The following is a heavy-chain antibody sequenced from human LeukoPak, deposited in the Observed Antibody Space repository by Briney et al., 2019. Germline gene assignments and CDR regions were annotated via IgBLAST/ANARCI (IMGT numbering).Heavy chain of an antibody. J-gene: IGHJ4*02. CDR2: ISPNSGGT. Sequence: ASVKVSCKASGYTFTGDYMHWVRQAPGQGLEWMGWISPNSGGTNYAQKFQGRVTMTRDTSISTAYMELSRLRSDDTAVYYCARGGPPYYYDSSGYGFDYWGQGTLVTVSS. D-gene: IGHD3-22*01. V-gene: IGHV1-2*02. CDR3: ARGGPPYYYDSSGYGFDY. CDR1: GYTFTGDY.